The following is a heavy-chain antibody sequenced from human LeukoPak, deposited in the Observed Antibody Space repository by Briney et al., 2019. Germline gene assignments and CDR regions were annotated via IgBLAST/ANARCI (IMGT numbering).Heavy chain of an antibody. CDR3: ARVQYYYDSSGYHNLDAFDI. CDR2: INHSGST. D-gene: IGHD3-22*01. J-gene: IGHJ3*02. V-gene: IGHV4-34*01. CDR1: GGSFSGYY. Sequence: SGTLSLTCAVYGGSFSGYYWSWIRQPPGKGLEWIGEINHSGSTNYNPSLKSRVTISVDTSKNQFSLKLSSVTAADTAVYYCARVQYYYDSSGYHNLDAFDIWGQGTMVTVSS.